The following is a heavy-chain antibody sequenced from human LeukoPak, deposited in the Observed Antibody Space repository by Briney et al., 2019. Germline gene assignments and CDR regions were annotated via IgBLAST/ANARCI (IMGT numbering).Heavy chain of an antibody. CDR2: IYYSGNT. J-gene: IGHJ3*02. D-gene: IGHD1-26*01. CDR3: ARGEGAVI. V-gene: IGHV4-59*11. CDR1: GGSISSHF. Sequence: SETLSLTCTVSGGSISSHFWSWIRQPPGKGLEWIGSIYYSGNTYYNPSLKSRVTVSVDTSKNQFSLRLSSVTAADTAVYYCARGEGAVIWGQGTMVTVSS.